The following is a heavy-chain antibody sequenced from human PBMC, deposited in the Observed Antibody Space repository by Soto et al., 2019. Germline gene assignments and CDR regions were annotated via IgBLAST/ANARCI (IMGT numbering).Heavy chain of an antibody. D-gene: IGHD1-7*01. J-gene: IGHJ4*02. CDR2: IYRTGST. CDR3: ASRDPGTSVDY. V-gene: IGHV4-4*02. CDR1: GGSFTSNNW. Sequence: SETLSLTCAVSGGSFTSNNWCTWVRQPPGQGLEWIGEIYRTGSTNYNPSLKSRVTISLDKSENQFSLKVTSLTAADTAVYYCASRDPGTSVDYWDQGTLVTVYS.